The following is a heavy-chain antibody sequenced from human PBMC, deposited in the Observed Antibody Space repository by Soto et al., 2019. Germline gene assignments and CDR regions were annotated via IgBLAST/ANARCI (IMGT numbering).Heavy chain of an antibody. J-gene: IGHJ4*02. CDR3: ARAPPYYDFWSGPG. CDR1: GFTFSDYY. D-gene: IGHD3-3*01. V-gene: IGHV3-11*01. CDR2: ISSSGSTI. Sequence: PWGSLRLSCAASGFTFSDYYMSWIRQAPGKGLEWVSYISSSGSTIYYADSVKGRFTISRDNAKNSLYLQMNSLRAEDTAVYYCARAPPYYDFWSGPGWGQGTLVTVSS.